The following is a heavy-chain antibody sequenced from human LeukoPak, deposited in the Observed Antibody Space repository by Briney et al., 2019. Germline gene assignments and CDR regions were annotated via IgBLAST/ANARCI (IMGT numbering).Heavy chain of an antibody. CDR1: GYTLTELA. J-gene: IGHJ4*02. D-gene: IGHD5-12*01. CDR3: ATYSGYAAY. CDR2: FDPEDVET. V-gene: IGHV1-24*01. Sequence: ASVKVSCKVSGYTLTELAIHWVRQAPGKGLEWMGGFDPEDVETIYAQKFQGRVTMTEDTYTDTTYMELSSLRSEDTAVYYCATYSGYAAYWGQGTLVSVSS.